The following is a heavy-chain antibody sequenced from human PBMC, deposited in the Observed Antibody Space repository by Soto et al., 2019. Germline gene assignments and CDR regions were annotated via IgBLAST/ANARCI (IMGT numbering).Heavy chain of an antibody. CDR2: LIPLFGTT. Sequence: QVQLVQSGAEVKKPGSSVKVSCEASGGTFSGHAISWVRQAPGQGPEWMGGLIPLFGTTQHAQNFQDRLTINADTSTSTPYMDLTRLRSEDTAMYYCARGPNWGYRFDSWGQGTRVTVSS. J-gene: IGHJ4*02. D-gene: IGHD7-27*01. CDR1: GGTFSGHA. CDR3: ARGPNWGYRFDS. V-gene: IGHV1-69*06.